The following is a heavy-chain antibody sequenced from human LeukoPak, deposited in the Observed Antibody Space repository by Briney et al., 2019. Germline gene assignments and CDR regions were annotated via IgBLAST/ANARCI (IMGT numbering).Heavy chain of an antibody. CDR3: ARDHYYSSGTYQDY. V-gene: IGHV3-30*03. J-gene: IGHJ4*02. Sequence: AGTSLRLSCAASGFTFSDYAMHWVRQAPGKGLEWVDVISKEGNNKYYVDSVKGRFTISRDNSKNTLYLQMDSLRAEDTAVFYCARDHYYSSGTYQDYWGQGTLVTVSS. D-gene: IGHD3-10*01. CDR1: GFTFSDYA. CDR2: ISKEGNNK.